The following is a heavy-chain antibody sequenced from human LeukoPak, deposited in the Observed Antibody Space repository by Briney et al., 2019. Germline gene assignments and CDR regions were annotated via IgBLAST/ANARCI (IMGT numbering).Heavy chain of an antibody. CDR2: IYYSGTT. Sequence: SETLSLTCTVSGGSIGSHYWSWIRQPPGEGLEWIGYIYYSGTTSYNPSLKSRVTISVDTSKNQFSLELSSVTAADTAVYYCARDYYDSRGEAFDIWGLGTMVTVSS. D-gene: IGHD3-22*01. V-gene: IGHV4-59*11. J-gene: IGHJ3*02. CDR3: ARDYYDSRGEAFDI. CDR1: GGSIGSHY.